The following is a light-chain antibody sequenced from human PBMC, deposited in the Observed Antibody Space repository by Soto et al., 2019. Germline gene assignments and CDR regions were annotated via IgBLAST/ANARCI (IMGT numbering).Light chain of an antibody. Sequence: EVVMTQSPATLSVSTGETASLSCRASQSAGSFLAWYQQKPCQAPRLLIYYISTRATGIPARFSGSGSGTEFTLTINSLQSEDSAVYYCQQHNQWPITFGQGTRLEIK. CDR2: YIS. CDR3: QQHNQWPIT. J-gene: IGKJ5*01. CDR1: QSAGSF. V-gene: IGKV3D-15*01.